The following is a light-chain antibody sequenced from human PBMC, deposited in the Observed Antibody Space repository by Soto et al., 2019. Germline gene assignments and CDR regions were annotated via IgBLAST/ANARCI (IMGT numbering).Light chain of an antibody. Sequence: EIVLTQSPGTLSLSPGERATLSCRASQSVSSSYLAWYQQKPGQAPSLLIYGASSRATGIPDRFSGSGSGKDFTLTISRLAPEDFAVYFCQQYGSSPTTFGQGTKVEI. V-gene: IGKV3-20*01. CDR2: GAS. J-gene: IGKJ1*01. CDR1: QSVSSSY. CDR3: QQYGSSPTT.